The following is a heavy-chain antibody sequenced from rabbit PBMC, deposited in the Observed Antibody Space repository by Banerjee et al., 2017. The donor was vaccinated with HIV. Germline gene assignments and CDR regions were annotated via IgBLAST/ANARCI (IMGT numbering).Heavy chain of an antibody. CDR3: ARDYAGYSLFQL. CDR2: INTSSGNI. J-gene: IGHJ4*01. D-gene: IGHD7-1*01. Sequence: QEQLEESGGDLVKPEGSLTLTCTTSGFSFSNKYVMCWVRQAPGKGLEWIACINTSSGNIVYATWAKGRFTISKTSWTTVTLQMTSLTAADTATYFCARDYAGYSLFQLWGPGTLVTVS. V-gene: IGHV1S45*01. CDR1: GFSFSNKYV.